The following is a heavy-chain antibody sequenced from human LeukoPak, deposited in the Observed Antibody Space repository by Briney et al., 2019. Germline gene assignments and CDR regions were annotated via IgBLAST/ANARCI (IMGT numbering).Heavy chain of an antibody. CDR2: IYHSGST. J-gene: IGHJ4*02. V-gene: IGHV4-30-2*01. D-gene: IGHD5-18*01. CDR1: GGSISSGGYS. CDR3: ARAQAGYTVDY. Sequence: SESLSLTCALSGGSISSGGYSWSWIRQPPGKGLEWIGYIYHSGSTYYNPSLKRRVTISVDRSKNQFSMKLSSVTAADTAVYYCARAQAGYTVDYWGQGTLVTVSS.